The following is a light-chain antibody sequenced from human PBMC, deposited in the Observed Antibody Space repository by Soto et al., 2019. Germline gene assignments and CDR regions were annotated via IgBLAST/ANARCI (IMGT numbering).Light chain of an antibody. V-gene: IGLV2-18*02. CDR2: EFN. J-gene: IGLJ1*01. CDR1: SSDVGSHKS. CDR3: SAYIASITSHV. Sequence: QSALTQPPSVSGSPGQSVTISCSGGSSDVGSHKSVSWYKQAPGTSPKLIIFEFNNRPSGVPDRFSESKSGNTASLTISGLPPEDEADYYCSAYIASITSHVFGTGTKVTVL.